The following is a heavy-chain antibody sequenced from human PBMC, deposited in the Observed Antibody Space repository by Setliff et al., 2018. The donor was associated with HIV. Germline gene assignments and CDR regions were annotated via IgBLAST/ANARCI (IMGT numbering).Heavy chain of an antibody. D-gene: IGHD5-12*01. CDR3: AKSQWLRFDILDV. J-gene: IGHJ3*01. V-gene: IGHV3-33*03. Sequence: GGSLRLSCAASGFTFSNYGMHWVRQAPGKGLEWVAAVWDDGGNKYYADSVKGRFTISRDNSKNTRYLLVHSLRAEDTAVYYCAKSQWLRFDILDVWGQGTMVTVSS. CDR2: VWDDGGNK. CDR1: GFTFSNYG.